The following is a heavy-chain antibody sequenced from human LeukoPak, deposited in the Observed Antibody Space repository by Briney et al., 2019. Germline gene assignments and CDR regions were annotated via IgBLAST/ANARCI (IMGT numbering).Heavy chain of an antibody. Sequence: PSETLSLTCAVSGGSFSGYYWTWIRQPPGKGLEWIGEINHSGSANYSPSLSSRVTISLDMSENQFSLKLTSVTAADTAVYYCARGQGTVTTHRGQGTLVTVSS. V-gene: IGHV4-34*01. CDR1: GGSFSGYY. CDR2: INHSGSA. D-gene: IGHD4-17*01. J-gene: IGHJ4*02. CDR3: ARGQGTVTTH.